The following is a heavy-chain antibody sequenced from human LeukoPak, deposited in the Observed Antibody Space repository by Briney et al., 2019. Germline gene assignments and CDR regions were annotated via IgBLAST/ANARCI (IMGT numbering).Heavy chain of an antibody. J-gene: IGHJ5*02. Sequence: SVKVSCKASGYTFTAYYLHWVRQAPGQGLEWMGRIIPILGIANYAQKFQGRVTITADKSTSTAYMELSSLRSEDTAVYYCARDPRITIFGVVTVNWFDPWGQGTLVTVSS. V-gene: IGHV1-69*04. CDR3: ARDPRITIFGVVTVNWFDP. D-gene: IGHD3-3*01. CDR1: GYTFTAYY. CDR2: IIPILGIA.